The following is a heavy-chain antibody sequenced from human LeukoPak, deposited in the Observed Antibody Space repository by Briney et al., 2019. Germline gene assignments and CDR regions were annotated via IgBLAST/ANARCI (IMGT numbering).Heavy chain of an antibody. CDR2: IIPIFGTA. J-gene: IGHJ5*02. CDR3: ARGGTPVQLERGAWFDP. D-gene: IGHD1-1*01. CDR1: GGTSSSYA. V-gene: IGHV1-69*05. Sequence: SVKVSCKASGGTSSSYAISWVRQAPGQGLEWMGRIIPIFGTANYAQKFQGRVTITTDESTSTAYMELSSLRSEDTAVYYCARGGTPVQLERGAWFDPWGQGTLVTVSS.